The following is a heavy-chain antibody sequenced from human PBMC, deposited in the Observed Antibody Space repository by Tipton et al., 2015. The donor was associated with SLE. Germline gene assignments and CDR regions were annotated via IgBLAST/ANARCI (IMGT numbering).Heavy chain of an antibody. CDR1: GVTLSSYA. D-gene: IGHD5-18*01. CDR2: ISTYNGNT. CDR3: ARVRVDTAMGVFDF. J-gene: IGHJ4*02. Sequence: QSGPEVKKPGSSVKVSCKASGVTLSSYAINWVRQAPGQGLEWMGWISTYNGNTNYAQKLQGRVTMTSDTSTSTAYMELRSLRSDDTALYYCARVRVDTAMGVFDFWGQGTLGTVSS. V-gene: IGHV1-18*01.